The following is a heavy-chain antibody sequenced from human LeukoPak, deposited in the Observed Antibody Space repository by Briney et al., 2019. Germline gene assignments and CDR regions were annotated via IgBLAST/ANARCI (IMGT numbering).Heavy chain of an antibody. V-gene: IGHV3-21*01. CDR3: AKVGASYAYYYYYYMDV. D-gene: IGHD3-16*01. J-gene: IGHJ6*03. CDR1: GFIFSTSS. CDR2: ISSSGIYI. Sequence: PGGSLRLSCAASGFIFSTSSMNWVRQAPGKGLEWVSSISSSGIYIYYADSVKGRFTISRDNSKNTLYLQMNSLRAEDTAVYYCAKVGASYAYYYYYYMDVWGKGTTVTVSS.